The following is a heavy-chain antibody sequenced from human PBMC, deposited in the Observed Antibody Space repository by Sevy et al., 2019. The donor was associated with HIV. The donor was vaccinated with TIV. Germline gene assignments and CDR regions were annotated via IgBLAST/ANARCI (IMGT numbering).Heavy chain of an antibody. J-gene: IGHJ6*04. Sequence: GGSLRLSCAASGFTFSSYSMNWVRQAPGKGLEWVSYISSSSSTIYYADSVKGRFTISRDNAKNSLYLQMNSLRAEDTAVYYCARAGVIITYNYYYGMDVWGKGTTVTVSS. CDR3: ARAGVIITYNYYYGMDV. CDR2: ISSSSSTI. D-gene: IGHD3-10*01. CDR1: GFTFSSYS. V-gene: IGHV3-48*01.